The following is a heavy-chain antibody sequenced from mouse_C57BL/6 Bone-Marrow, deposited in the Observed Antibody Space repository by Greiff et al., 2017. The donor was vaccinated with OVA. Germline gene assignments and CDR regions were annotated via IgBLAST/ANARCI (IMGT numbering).Heavy chain of an antibody. Sequence: QVQLQQSGAELVKPGASVKLSCKASGYTFTSYWMHWVKQRPGQGLEWIGMIHPNSGSTNYNEKFKSKATMTVDKSSSTAYMQLSSLTSEDSAVYYCARSGITTWFAYWGQGTLVTVSA. D-gene: IGHD2-4*01. J-gene: IGHJ3*01. V-gene: IGHV1-64*01. CDR1: GYTFTSYW. CDR3: ARSGITTWFAY. CDR2: IHPNSGST.